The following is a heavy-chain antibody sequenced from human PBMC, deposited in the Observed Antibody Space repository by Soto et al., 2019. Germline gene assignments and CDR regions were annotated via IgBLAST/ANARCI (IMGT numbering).Heavy chain of an antibody. J-gene: IGHJ6*02. D-gene: IGHD6-13*01. CDR3: ARVRGITQYYYYGMDV. Sequence: SVKVSCKXSGGTFSSYAISWVRQAPGQGLEWMGGIIPIFGTANYAQKFQGRVTITADESTSTAYMELSSLRSEDTAVYYCARVRGITQYYYYGMDVWGQGTTVTVSS. V-gene: IGHV1-69*13. CDR2: IIPIFGTA. CDR1: GGTFSSYA.